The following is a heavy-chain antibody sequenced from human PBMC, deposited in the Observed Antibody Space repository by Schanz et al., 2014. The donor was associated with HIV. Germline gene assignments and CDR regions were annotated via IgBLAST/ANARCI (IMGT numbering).Heavy chain of an antibody. D-gene: IGHD3-22*01. Sequence: EVQLLESGGGLVQPGGSLRLSCAASGFAFSNYAMSWVRQAPGKGLEWVSTISAGVGTASYADSVKGRFTISRDNSKNTLYLQMTTLRTEDTAVYYCAKPEYDSSGNSQSHFDYWGQGTLVTVSS. V-gene: IGHV3-23*01. CDR1: GFAFSNYA. J-gene: IGHJ4*02. CDR3: AKPEYDSSGNSQSHFDY. CDR2: ISAGVGTA.